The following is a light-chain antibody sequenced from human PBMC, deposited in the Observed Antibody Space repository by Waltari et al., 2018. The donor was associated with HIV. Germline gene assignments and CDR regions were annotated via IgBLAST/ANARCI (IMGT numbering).Light chain of an antibody. J-gene: IGKJ5*01. CDR3: QQYDLWPPIT. V-gene: IGKV3-15*01. CDR2: GAF. Sequence: EIVMTQSPITLSVSPGERATFSCRASQSVATNLAWYQQKPGQSPRLLIYGAFTRAPGVPTRFTGSGSGTEFTLTITSLQSEDFAVYYGQQYDLWPPITFGQGTRLELK. CDR1: QSVATN.